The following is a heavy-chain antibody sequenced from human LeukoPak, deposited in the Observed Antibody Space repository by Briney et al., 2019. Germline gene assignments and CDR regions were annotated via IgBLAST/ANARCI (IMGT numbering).Heavy chain of an antibody. CDR2: INPNSGGT. CDR3: AREEADSEGRYMDV. J-gene: IGHJ6*03. D-gene: IGHD3-22*01. CDR1: GYTFTGYY. V-gene: IGHV1-2*02. Sequence: GASVKVSCKASGYTFTGYYMHWVRQAPGQGLEWMGWINPNSGGTNYAQKFRGRVTMTRDTSISTAYMELSRLRSDDTAVYYCAREEADSEGRYMDVWGKGTTVTVSS.